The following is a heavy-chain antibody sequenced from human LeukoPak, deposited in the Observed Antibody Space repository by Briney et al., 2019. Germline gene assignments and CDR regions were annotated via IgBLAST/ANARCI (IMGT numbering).Heavy chain of an antibody. J-gene: IGHJ4*02. CDR3: ARIGPDDILTAPFDY. Sequence: GGSLRLSCAASGFTFANYRMNWVRQAPGKGLEWVSSISTSSTYIYYADSVKGRFTISRDNTKNSLYLQMNSLRAEDTAVYYCARIGPDDILTAPFDYWGQGTLVTVSS. CDR2: ISTSSTYI. CDR1: GFTFANYR. V-gene: IGHV3-21*01. D-gene: IGHD3-9*01.